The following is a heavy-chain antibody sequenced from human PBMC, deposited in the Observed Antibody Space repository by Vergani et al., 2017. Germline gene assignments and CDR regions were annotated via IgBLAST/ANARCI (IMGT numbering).Heavy chain of an antibody. D-gene: IGHD4-17*01. J-gene: IGHJ4*02. V-gene: IGHV3-23*05. CDR2: IYSGGST. CDR3: ASADYGDLGFDY. CDR1: GFTFSSYA. Sequence: EVQLLESGGGLVQPGGSLRLSCAASGFTFSSYAMSWVRQAPGKGLEWVSAIYSGGSTYYADSVKGRFTISRDNSKNTLYLQMNSLRAEDTAVYYCASADYGDLGFDYWGQGTLVTVSS.